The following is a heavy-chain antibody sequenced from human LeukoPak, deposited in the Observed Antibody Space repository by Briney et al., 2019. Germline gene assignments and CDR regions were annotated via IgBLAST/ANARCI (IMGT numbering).Heavy chain of an antibody. V-gene: IGHV3-21*01. Sequence: GGSLRLSCAASGFTFSSYSMNWVRQAPGKGLEWVSSISSSSSYIYYADSVKGRFTISRDNAKNSLYLQMNSLRAEDTAVYYCARDSEPDFWSGYYCLDYWGQGALVTVSS. D-gene: IGHD3-3*01. J-gene: IGHJ4*02. CDR1: GFTFSSYS. CDR2: ISSSSSYI. CDR3: ARDSEPDFWSGYYCLDY.